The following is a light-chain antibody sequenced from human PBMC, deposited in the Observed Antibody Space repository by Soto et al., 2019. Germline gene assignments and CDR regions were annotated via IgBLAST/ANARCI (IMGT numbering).Light chain of an antibody. V-gene: IGLV3-1*01. CDR2: QDT. CDR1: KLGEKY. Sequence: SYELTQPPSVSVSPGQTASITCSGDKLGEKYASWYQQKPGQSPVVVIYQDTKRPSGIPERFSGSNSGNTATLSISGTQAMDEADYYCQAWDSSTVVFGGGTKLTVL. J-gene: IGLJ2*01. CDR3: QAWDSSTVV.